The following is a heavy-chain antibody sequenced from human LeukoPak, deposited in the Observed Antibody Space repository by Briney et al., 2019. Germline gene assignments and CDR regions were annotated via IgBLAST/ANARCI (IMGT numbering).Heavy chain of an antibody. D-gene: IGHD3-10*01. CDR3: ARHSHYDDSRSFYRDYFDY. CDR1: VGSIRSFY. V-gene: IGHV4-59*08. J-gene: IGHJ4*02. CDR2: IYHSEST. Sequence: SETLSLTCTVSVGSIRSFYWSWIRQPPGKGLEWIGYIYHSESTNNNPSLKSRVTISVDTTKNQFSLKLSSVTAADTAVYYCARHSHYDDSRSFYRDYFDYWGQGTLVTVSS.